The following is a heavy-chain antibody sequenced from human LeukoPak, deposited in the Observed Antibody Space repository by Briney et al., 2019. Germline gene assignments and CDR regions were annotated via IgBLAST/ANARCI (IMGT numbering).Heavy chain of an antibody. CDR1: GFTFSNYW. J-gene: IGHJ4*02. D-gene: IGHD6-6*01. Sequence: PGGSLRLSCAASGFTFSNYWMTWVRQAPGRGLEWVANIKQDGSTKYYVDSLKGRFTISRDNAKNSLYLQMNSLRVEDTAMYYCARIGYSSSSLDFWGQGTLVTVSS. V-gene: IGHV3-7*01. CDR2: IKQDGSTK. CDR3: ARIGYSSSSLDF.